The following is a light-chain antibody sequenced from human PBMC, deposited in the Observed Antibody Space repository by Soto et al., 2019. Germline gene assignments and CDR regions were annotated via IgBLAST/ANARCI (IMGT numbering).Light chain of an antibody. V-gene: IGLV2-14*01. CDR2: EVN. CDR1: SSDVGNYNY. J-gene: IGLJ1*01. CDR3: SSYTDRNNLV. Sequence: QSALTQPASVSGSPGQSITISCTGTSSDVGNYNYVSWYQQYPGKAPKLMIYEVNNRPSGVSSRFSGSKSGNTASLTISALQAEDEADYYCSSYTDRNNLVFGTGTKVTVL.